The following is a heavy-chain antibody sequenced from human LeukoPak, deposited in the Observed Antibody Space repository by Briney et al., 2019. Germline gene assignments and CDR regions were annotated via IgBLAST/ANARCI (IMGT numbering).Heavy chain of an antibody. V-gene: IGHV3-23*01. D-gene: IGHD1-26*01. CDR1: GFTFSSYA. CDR3: AKDPVGATIPLDY. Sequence: GGSLRLSCAATGFTFSSYAMSWVRQAPGKGLEWVSAISGSGGSTYYADSVKGRFTISRDNSKNTLYLQMNSLRAGDTAVYYCAKDPVGATIPLDYWGQGTLVTVSS. J-gene: IGHJ4*02. CDR2: ISGSGGST.